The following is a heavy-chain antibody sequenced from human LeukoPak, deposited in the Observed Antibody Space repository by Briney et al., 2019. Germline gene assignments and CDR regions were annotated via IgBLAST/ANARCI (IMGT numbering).Heavy chain of an antibody. CDR2: INHSGST. CDR3: AREPGGHFDY. CDR1: GGSFSGYY. J-gene: IGHJ4*02. D-gene: IGHD1-14*01. Sequence: SETLSLTCAVYGGSFSGYYWSWIRQPPGKGLEWIGEINHSGSTNYNPSLKSRVTISVDKSKNQFSLKLSSVTAADTAVYYCAREPGGHFDYWGQGTLVTVSS. V-gene: IGHV4-34*01.